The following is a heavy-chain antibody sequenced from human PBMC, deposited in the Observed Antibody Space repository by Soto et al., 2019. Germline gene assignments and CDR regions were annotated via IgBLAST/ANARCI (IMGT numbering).Heavy chain of an antibody. CDR3: ATVVPPLSCGDYQFDY. Sequence: ASVKVSCKVSGYTLTELSMHWVRQAPGKGLEWMGGFDPEDGETIYAQKFQGRVTMTEDTSTDTAYMELSSLRSEDTAVYYCATVVPPLSCGDYQFDYWGQGTLVTVSS. V-gene: IGHV1-24*01. CDR1: GYTLTELS. D-gene: IGHD4-17*01. CDR2: FDPEDGET. J-gene: IGHJ4*02.